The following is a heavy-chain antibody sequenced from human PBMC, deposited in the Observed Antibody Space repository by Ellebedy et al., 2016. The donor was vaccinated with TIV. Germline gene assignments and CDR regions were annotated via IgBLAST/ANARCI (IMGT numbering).Heavy chain of an antibody. V-gene: IGHV5-51*01. CDR3: ARHSYDSSGYPYGMDV. CDR2: IYPGDSDT. Sequence: GESLKISCKGSGYSFTSYWIGWVRQMPGKGLEWMGIIYPGDSDTRYSPSFQGQVTISADKSISTAYLQWSSLKASDTAMYYCARHSYDSSGYPYGMDVWGQGTTVTVSS. D-gene: IGHD3-22*01. CDR1: GYSFTSYW. J-gene: IGHJ6*02.